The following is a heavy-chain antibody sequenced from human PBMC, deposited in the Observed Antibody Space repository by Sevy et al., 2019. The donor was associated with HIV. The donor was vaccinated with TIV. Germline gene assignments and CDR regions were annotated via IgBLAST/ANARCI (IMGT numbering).Heavy chain of an antibody. CDR1: GFTFSSYS. V-gene: IGHV3-21*01. J-gene: IGHJ6*02. CDR2: ISSSSSYI. CDR3: ARIAVAGTGGFLDMDV. Sequence: RLSCAASGFTFSSYSMNWVRQAPGKGLEWVSSISSSSSYIYYADSVKGRFTISRDNAKNSLYLQMNSLRAEDTAVYYCARIAVAGTGGFLDMDVWGQGTTVTVSS. D-gene: IGHD6-19*01.